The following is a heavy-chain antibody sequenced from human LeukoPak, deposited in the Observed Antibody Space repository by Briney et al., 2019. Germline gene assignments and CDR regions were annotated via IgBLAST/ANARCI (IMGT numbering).Heavy chain of an antibody. CDR2: IRYDGSNK. J-gene: IGHJ1*01. V-gene: IGHV3-30*02. D-gene: IGHD6-19*01. CDR3: ARGPYSSGWYDYFQH. CDR1: GFTFSSYG. Sequence: GGSLRLSCAASGFTFSSYGMHWVRQAPGKGLEWVAFIRYDGSNKYYADSVKGRFTISRDNAKNSLYLQMNSLRAEDTAVYYCARGPYSSGWYDYFQHWGQGTLVTVSS.